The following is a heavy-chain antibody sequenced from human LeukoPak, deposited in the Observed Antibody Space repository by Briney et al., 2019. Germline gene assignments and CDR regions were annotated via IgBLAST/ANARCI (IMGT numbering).Heavy chain of an antibody. D-gene: IGHD6-19*01. CDR2: IYYSGSI. CDR3: ARARYSSGWSYFDY. Sequence: PSETLSLTCTVSGGSISNYYWSWIRQPPGKGLEWIGYIYYSGSINYNPSLNDRVSISVDTSKNQFSLRLSSVTAADTAVYYCARARYSSGWSYFDYWGQGTLVTVSS. CDR1: GGSISNYY. V-gene: IGHV4-59*01. J-gene: IGHJ4*02.